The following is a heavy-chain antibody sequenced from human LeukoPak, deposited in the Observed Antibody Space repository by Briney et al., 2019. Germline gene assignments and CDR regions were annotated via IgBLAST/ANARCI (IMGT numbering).Heavy chain of an antibody. CDR1: GGSFSGYY. Sequence: SETLSLTCAVYGGSFSGYYWSWIRQPAGKGLEWIGRIYTSGSTNYNPSLKSRVTISVDTSKNQFSLKLSSVTAADTAVYYCARRAGAYSHPYDYWGQGTLVTVSS. CDR2: IYTSGST. D-gene: IGHD4/OR15-4a*01. J-gene: IGHJ4*02. V-gene: IGHV4-59*10. CDR3: ARRAGAYSHPYDY.